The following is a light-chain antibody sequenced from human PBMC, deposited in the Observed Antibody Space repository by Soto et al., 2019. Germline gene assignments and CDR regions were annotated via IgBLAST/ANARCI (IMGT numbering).Light chain of an antibody. CDR1: HGISSC. J-gene: IGKJ4*01. Sequence: DIQMTQSPSSGAASVVERVTIAFLASHGISSCLASYHQKPAKAPKLLIYAASSLQSGVPSRFSGSGSGTAFTLPTSSLQPADFATYYCQQANSFPLTFGGGTKVDIK. V-gene: IGKV1-12*01. CDR2: AAS. CDR3: QQANSFPLT.